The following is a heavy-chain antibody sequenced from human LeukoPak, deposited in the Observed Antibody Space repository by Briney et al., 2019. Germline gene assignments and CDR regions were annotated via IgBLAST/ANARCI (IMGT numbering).Heavy chain of an antibody. V-gene: IGHV1-2*02. CDR3: ARDADGVVVAATNNWFDP. J-gene: IGHJ5*02. CDR2: VNPNSGGT. Sequence: ASVKVSCKASGYTFPGYYMHWVRQAPGQGLEWMGWVNPNSGGTNYAQKFQGRVTMTRDTSISTAYMELSRLRSDDTAVYYCARDADGVVVAATNNWFDPWGQGTLVTVSS. D-gene: IGHD2-15*01. CDR1: GYTFPGYY.